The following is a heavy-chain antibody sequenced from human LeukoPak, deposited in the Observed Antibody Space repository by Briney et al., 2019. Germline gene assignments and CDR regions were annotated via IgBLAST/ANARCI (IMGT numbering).Heavy chain of an antibody. Sequence: GGSLRLSCAASGFTFSSYEMNWVRQAPGKGLEWVSYISSSGSNIYYADSVKGRFTISRENAKNSLYLQMKSLRAEDTAVYYCARDCGGGSCYGPYDAFDIWGQGTMVTVSS. CDR2: ISSSGSNI. J-gene: IGHJ3*02. CDR3: ARDCGGGSCYGPYDAFDI. V-gene: IGHV3-48*03. CDR1: GFTFSSYE. D-gene: IGHD2-15*01.